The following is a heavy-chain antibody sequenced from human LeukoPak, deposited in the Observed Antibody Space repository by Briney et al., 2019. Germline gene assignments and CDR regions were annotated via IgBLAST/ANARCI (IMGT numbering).Heavy chain of an antibody. CDR3: ARDSGISGRTDY. CDR1: GGSINSGGY. V-gene: IGHV4-31*03. CDR2: IYYSGTT. D-gene: IGHD3-10*01. Sequence: SGTLSLTCTVSGGSINSGGYWSWIRQHPGKGLEWIGYIYYSGTTYFNPSLKGRVTMSVDTSKNQFSLKLSSVTAADTAVYYCARDSGISGRTDYWGQGTLVTVSS. J-gene: IGHJ4*02.